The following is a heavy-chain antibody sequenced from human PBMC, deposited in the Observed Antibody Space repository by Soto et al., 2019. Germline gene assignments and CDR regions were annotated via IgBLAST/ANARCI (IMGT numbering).Heavy chain of an antibody. J-gene: IGHJ6*02. D-gene: IGHD1-7*01. Sequence: ASVKVSCKASGYTFTSYGISWVRQAPGQGLERMGWISAYNGNTNYAQKLQGRVTMTTDTSTSTAYMELRSLRSDDTAVYDCARNYTEGYYYYYGMDVWGQGTTVTVSS. V-gene: IGHV1-18*01. CDR1: GYTFTSYG. CDR3: ARNYTEGYYYYYGMDV. CDR2: ISAYNGNT.